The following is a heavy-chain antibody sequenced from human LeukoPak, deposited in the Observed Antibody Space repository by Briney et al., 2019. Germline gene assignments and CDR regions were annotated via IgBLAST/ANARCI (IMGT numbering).Heavy chain of an antibody. CDR3: ARAAKYYYGSETYYFFDY. J-gene: IGHJ4*02. CDR1: GFTFSSYG. CDR2: IKQDGSEK. Sequence: GGSLRLSCAASGFTFSSYGMHWVRQAPGKGLEWVANIKQDGSEKYYMDSVKGRFTISRDTAKNSLYLQMNSLRAEDTAVYYCARAAKYYYGSETYYFFDYRGQGTLVTVSS. D-gene: IGHD3-10*01. V-gene: IGHV3-7*01.